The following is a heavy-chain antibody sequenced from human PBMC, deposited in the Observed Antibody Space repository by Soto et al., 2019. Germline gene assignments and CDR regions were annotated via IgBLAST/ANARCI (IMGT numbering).Heavy chain of an antibody. CDR2: ISYDGSNK. CDR1: GFTFSSYG. J-gene: IGHJ3*02. Sequence: QVQLVESGGGVVQPGRSLRLSCAASGFTFSSYGMHWVRQAPGKGLEWVAVISYDGSNKYYADSVKGRFTISRDNSKNTLYLQMNSLRAEDTAVYYCAKDFESQRGADSLHDAFDIWGQGTMVTVSS. V-gene: IGHV3-30*18. CDR3: AKDFESQRGADSLHDAFDI. D-gene: IGHD3-10*01.